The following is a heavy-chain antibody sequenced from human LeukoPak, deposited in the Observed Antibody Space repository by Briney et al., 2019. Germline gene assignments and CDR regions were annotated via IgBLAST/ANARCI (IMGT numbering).Heavy chain of an antibody. CDR2: IYYSGST. D-gene: IGHD3-3*01. CDR3: ASHAAYYDFWSGYPTIFDY. V-gene: IGHV4-39*01. J-gene: IGHJ4*02. Sequence: SETLSLTCTVSGGSISSSSYYWGWIRQPPGKGLEWIGSIYYSGSTYYNPSLKSRVTISVDTSKNQFSLKLSSVTAADTAVYYCASHAAYYDFWSGYPTIFDYWGQGTLVTVSS. CDR1: GGSISSSSYY.